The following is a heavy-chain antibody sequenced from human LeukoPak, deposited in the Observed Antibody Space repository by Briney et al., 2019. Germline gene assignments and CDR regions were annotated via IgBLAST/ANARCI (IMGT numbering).Heavy chain of an antibody. D-gene: IGHD3-10*01. CDR1: GFTVSSNY. J-gene: IGHJ4*02. Sequence: GGSLRLSCAASGFTVSSNYMSWVRQAPGKGLEWVSYIYSGGSTIYADSGKGRFTISRDNSKNTLNLKMKSLRAEDTAVYYCAKGIDYYCGWYQYYFDYWGQGTLVTVSS. V-gene: IGHV3-53*01. CDR3: AKGIDYYCGWYQYYFDY. CDR2: IYSGGST.